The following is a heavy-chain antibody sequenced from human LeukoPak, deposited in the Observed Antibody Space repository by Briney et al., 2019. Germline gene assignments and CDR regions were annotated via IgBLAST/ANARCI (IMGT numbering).Heavy chain of an antibody. V-gene: IGHV4-30-2*01. D-gene: IGHD4-17*01. CDR3: ARAVDGDYVVDY. CDR2: IYHSGST. Sequence: PSETLSLTCTVSGGSIRGYYWSWIRQPPGKGLEWIGYIYHSGSTYCNPSLKSRVTISVDRSKNQFSLKLSSVTAADTAVYYCARAVDGDYVVDYWGQGTLVTVSS. CDR1: GGSIRGYY. J-gene: IGHJ4*02.